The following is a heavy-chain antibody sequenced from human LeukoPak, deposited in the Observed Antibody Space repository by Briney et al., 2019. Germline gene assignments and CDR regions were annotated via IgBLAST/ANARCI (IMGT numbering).Heavy chain of an antibody. Sequence: GGSLRLSCTSSGFTFGDYSMSWVRLAPGKGLEWVGFIRNKASGGTTEYAASVKGRFIISRDDSNSIAYLQMDSLKTEDTAVYYCAPVPHIYWGQGTLVTVSS. CDR3: APVPHIY. V-gene: IGHV3-49*04. J-gene: IGHJ4*02. CDR2: IRNKASGGTT. CDR1: GFTFGDYS. D-gene: IGHD2-2*01.